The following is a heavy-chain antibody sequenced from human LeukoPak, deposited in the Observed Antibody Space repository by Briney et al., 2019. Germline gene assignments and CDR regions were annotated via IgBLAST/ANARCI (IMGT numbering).Heavy chain of an antibody. J-gene: IGHJ4*02. CDR3: ARLLGGSYFDY. D-gene: IGHD3-16*01. V-gene: IGHV3-48*03. Sequence: GGPLRLSCAASGFTFSTYEMNWVRQAPGKGLDWVSYISSSGSTIYYADSVKGRFTISRDNAKNSLFLQMNSLRAEDSAVYYCARLLGGSYFDYWGQGTLVTVSS. CDR2: ISSSGSTI. CDR1: GFTFSTYE.